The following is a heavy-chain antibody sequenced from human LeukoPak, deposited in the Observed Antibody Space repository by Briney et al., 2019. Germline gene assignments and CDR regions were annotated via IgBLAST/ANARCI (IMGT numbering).Heavy chain of an antibody. J-gene: IGHJ3*02. CDR1: GFTFSGSA. V-gene: IGHV3-73*01. D-gene: IGHD2-15*01. Sequence: GGSLRLSCAASGFTFSGSAMHWVRQASGKGLEWVGRIRSKANGYTTAYGASVKGRFTISRDDSQRATYVQMNSLKIEDTAVYYCTRLAGGDAFDIWGPGIMVTVSS. CDR2: IRSKANGYTT. CDR3: TRLAGGDAFDI.